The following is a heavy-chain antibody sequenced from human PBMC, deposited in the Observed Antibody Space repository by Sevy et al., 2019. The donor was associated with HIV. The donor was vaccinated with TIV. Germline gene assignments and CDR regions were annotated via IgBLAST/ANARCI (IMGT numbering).Heavy chain of an antibody. CDR2: INPNSGGT. J-gene: IGHJ3*01. D-gene: IGHD3-9*01. Sequence: ASVKVSCKASGYTFTGYYMQWVRQAPGQGLEWMGWINPNSGGTNYPQKFQGRITMTRDTSISTAYLELNRLRSDDTAVYYCARDPNDILNAHAFDVWGQGTVVTVSS. V-gene: IGHV1-2*02. CDR1: GYTFTGYY. CDR3: ARDPNDILNAHAFDV.